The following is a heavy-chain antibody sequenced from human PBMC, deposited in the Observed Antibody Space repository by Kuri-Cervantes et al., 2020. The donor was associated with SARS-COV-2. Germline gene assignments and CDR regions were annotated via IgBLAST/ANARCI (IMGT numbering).Heavy chain of an antibody. Sequence: SVKVSCKASGGTFSSYTISWVRQAPGQGLEWMGGIIPIFGTANYAQKFQGRVTITADESTSTAYMELSSLRSEDTAVYYCARSTWGTSVYYYYYYMDVWGKGTTVTVSS. CDR2: IIPIFGTA. CDR3: ARSTWGTSVYYYYYYMDV. CDR1: GGTFSSYT. V-gene: IGHV1-69*13. D-gene: IGHD2-2*01. J-gene: IGHJ6*03.